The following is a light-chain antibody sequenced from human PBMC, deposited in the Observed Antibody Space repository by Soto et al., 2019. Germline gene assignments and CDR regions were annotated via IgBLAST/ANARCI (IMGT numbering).Light chain of an antibody. Sequence: QSALTQPPSASGSPGQSVTISCTGTSSDVGAYNYVSWYQQHPGKAPKLMIYEVTKRPSGVPDRFSGSKSGNTASLTVSGLQAEDEADYYCTSYAGYSYVFGTGTKLTVL. CDR1: SSDVGAYNY. V-gene: IGLV2-8*01. CDR3: TSYAGYSYV. J-gene: IGLJ1*01. CDR2: EVT.